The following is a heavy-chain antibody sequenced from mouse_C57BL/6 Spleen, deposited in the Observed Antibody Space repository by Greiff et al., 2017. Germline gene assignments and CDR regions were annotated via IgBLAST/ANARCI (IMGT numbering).Heavy chain of an antibody. CDR1: GYAFSSSW. J-gene: IGHJ4*01. D-gene: IGHD2-3*01. CDR2: IYPGDGVT. CDR3: ARPWDDGYHLYAMDD. V-gene: IGHV1-82*01. Sequence: QVQLQQSGPELVKPGASVKISCKASGYAFSSSWMNWVKQRPGKGLEWIGRIYPGDGVTNYNGKFKGKATLTADKSSSTAYMQLSSLTSEDSAVYVCARPWDDGYHLYAMDDWGQGTSGTVSS.